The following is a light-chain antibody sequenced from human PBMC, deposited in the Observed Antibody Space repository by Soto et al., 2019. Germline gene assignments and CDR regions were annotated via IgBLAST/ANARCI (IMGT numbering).Light chain of an antibody. CDR1: QSISSW. CDR2: KAS. V-gene: IGKV1-5*03. J-gene: IGKJ2*01. CDR3: QQYNSYSS. Sequence: DIPMTQSPSTLSASVGDRVTITCRASQSISSWLAWYQQKPGKAPKVLIYKASSLESGVPSRFSGSGSGTEFTLTISSLQPDDFATYSCQQYNSYSSFGQGTKLEIK.